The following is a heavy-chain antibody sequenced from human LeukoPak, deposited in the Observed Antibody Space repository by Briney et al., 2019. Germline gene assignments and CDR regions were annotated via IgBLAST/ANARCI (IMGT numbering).Heavy chain of an antibody. D-gene: IGHD3-3*01. CDR1: GGSFSGYY. Sequence: SETLSLTCAVYGGSFSGYYWSWIRRPPGKGLEWIGEINHSGSTNYNPSLKSRVTISVDTSKNQFSLKLSSVTAADTAVYYCARGVAIFGGLQFDYWGQGTLVTVSS. CDR3: ARGVAIFGGLQFDY. V-gene: IGHV4-34*01. J-gene: IGHJ4*02. CDR2: INHSGST.